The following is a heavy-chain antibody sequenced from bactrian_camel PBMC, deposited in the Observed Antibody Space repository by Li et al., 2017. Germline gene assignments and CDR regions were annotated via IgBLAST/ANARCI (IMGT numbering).Heavy chain of an antibody. CDR1: GLSYSRYD. CDR3: AADRGFRAYCYTPSDFDF. Sequence: HVQLVESGGGSVQAGGTLRLSCAASGLSYSRYDDWCMAWFRQAPGKERDGVAAIDNDGSTTYADSVNGRFTISKDGRKNTLYLQMDNLKSEDCGMYYCAADRGFRAYCYTPSDFDFWGQGTQVTVS. CDR2: IDNDGST. D-gene: IGHD2*01. V-gene: IGHV3S55*01. J-gene: IGHJ6*01.